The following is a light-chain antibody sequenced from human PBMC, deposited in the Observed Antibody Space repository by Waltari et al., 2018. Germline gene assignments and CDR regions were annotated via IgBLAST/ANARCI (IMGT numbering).Light chain of an antibody. CDR2: GAS. V-gene: IGKV3-15*01. J-gene: IGKJ1*01. CDR3: QQYDNWPRT. CDR1: QSIGSH. Sequence: EIVMTQSPATLSVSPGERATLSCSASQSIGSHLAWYQQTPGQGPRLLIYGASTRATGIPARFSGRGSGTEFTLTISSLQSEDFAVYFCQQYDNWPRTFGQGTKVEI.